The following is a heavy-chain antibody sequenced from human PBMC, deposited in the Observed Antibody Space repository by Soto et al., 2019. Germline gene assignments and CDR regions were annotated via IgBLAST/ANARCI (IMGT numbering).Heavy chain of an antibody. CDR2: ISYDGSNK. D-gene: IGHD3-22*01. CDR3: ARVLDYYDSSGYYISDAFDI. CDR1: GFTFSSYA. J-gene: IGHJ3*02. V-gene: IGHV3-30-3*01. Sequence: GGSLRLSCAASGFTFSSYAMHWVRQAPGKGLEWVAVISYDGSNKHYADSVKGRFTISRDNSKNTLYLQMNSLRAEDTAVYYCARVLDYYDSSGYYISDAFDIWGQGTMVTVSS.